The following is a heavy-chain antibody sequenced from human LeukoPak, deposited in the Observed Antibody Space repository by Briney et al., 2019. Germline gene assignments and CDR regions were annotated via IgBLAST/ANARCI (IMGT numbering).Heavy chain of an antibody. CDR2: INHSGST. CDR3: ARGFPDKVWGNSRPTAGYFQH. V-gene: IGHV4-34*01. Sequence: PSETLSLTCAVYGGSFSGYYWSWIRQPPGKGLEWIEEINHSGSTNYNASLKSRVTISVDTSKNQFSLKLSSVTAADTAVYYCARGFPDKVWGNSRPTAGYFQHWGQGTLVTVSS. J-gene: IGHJ1*01. D-gene: IGHD3-16*02. CDR1: GGSFSGYY.